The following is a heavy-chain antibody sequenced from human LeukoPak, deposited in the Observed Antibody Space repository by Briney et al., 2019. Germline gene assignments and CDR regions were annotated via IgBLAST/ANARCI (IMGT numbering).Heavy chain of an antibody. D-gene: IGHD3-22*01. Sequence: PGGSLRLSCAASGFTVSSNYMSWVRQAPGKGLEWVSVIYSGGSTYYADSVKGRFTISRDNSKNTLYLQMNSLRAEDTAVYYCARGNYYSSGYYYWFDPWGQGALLSVPS. V-gene: IGHV3-53*01. CDR3: ARGNYYSSGYYYWFDP. J-gene: IGHJ5*02. CDR2: IYSGGST. CDR1: GFTVSSNY.